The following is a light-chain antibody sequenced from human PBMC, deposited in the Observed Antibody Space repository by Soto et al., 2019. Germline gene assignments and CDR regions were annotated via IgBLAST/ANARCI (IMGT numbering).Light chain of an antibody. CDR2: WAS. Sequence: DIVMTQSPDSLAVSLGERATFNCKSSQSVLYSSNNKNYLARYQQKPGQPPKLLIYWASTRESGVPDRFSGSGSGTDFTLTISSLQAEDVAVYYCHQYYNIPFTFGPGTKVDIK. J-gene: IGKJ3*01. CDR1: QSVLYSSNNKNY. V-gene: IGKV4-1*01. CDR3: HQYYNIPFT.